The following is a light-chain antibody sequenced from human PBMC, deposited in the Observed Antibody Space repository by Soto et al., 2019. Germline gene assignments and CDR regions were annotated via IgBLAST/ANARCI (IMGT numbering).Light chain of an antibody. CDR1: SSNIGSNY. Sequence: QSVLTQPPSASGTPGQSVTISCSGSSSNIGSNYVYWYPQLPGTAPKLLIYRNNQRPSGVPDRFSGSKSGTSASLAISGLRSEDEADYYCAAWDDSLSGLVFGGGTKLTVL. V-gene: IGLV1-47*01. J-gene: IGLJ3*02. CDR2: RNN. CDR3: AAWDDSLSGLV.